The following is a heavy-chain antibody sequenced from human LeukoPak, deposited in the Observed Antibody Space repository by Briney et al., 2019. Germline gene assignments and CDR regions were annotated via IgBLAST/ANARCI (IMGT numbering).Heavy chain of an antibody. J-gene: IGHJ3*02. V-gene: IGHV4-31*03. Sequence: SETLSLTCTVSGGSISSGTYYWSWIRQHPGKGLEWIGYIYYSGSTYFNPSLKSRVTISVDTSKNQFSLKLSSVTAADTAVYYCARAGTYYYDSSGYSGAFDIWGQGTMVTVSS. CDR3: ARAGTYYYDSSGYSGAFDI. CDR1: GGSISSGTYY. CDR2: IYYSGST. D-gene: IGHD3-22*01.